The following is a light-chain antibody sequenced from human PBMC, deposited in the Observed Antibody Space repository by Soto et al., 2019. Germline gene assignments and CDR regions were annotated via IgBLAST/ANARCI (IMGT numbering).Light chain of an antibody. Sequence: QSALTQPASVSGSPGQSITISCTGTSSDVGAYNFVSCYQQHPGTAPKLLIYEVTNRPSGVSHRFSGSKSGNTASLTISGLQAEDEADYYCNSYTTTSTYVFGTGTKVTVL. J-gene: IGLJ1*01. CDR2: EVT. V-gene: IGLV2-14*01. CDR1: SSDVGAYNF. CDR3: NSYTTTSTYV.